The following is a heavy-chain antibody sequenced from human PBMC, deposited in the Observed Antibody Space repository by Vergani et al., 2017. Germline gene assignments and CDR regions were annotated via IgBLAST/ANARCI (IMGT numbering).Heavy chain of an antibody. Sequence: EVQLVESGGGIVKPGGSLRLSCVASGFSFRNAWMNWVRRTPGKGLEYVGRIKSTFDRGTTEYAAAVKGRLTISRYESQNTLFLQMNGLKTENIGVYYCTTDPRDCGDGSCYWLRDHHYYGMDVWGQGTTVTVSS. D-gene: IGHD2-21*01. J-gene: IGHJ6*02. CDR3: TTDPRDCGDGSCYWLRDHHYYGMDV. CDR2: IKSTFDRGTT. V-gene: IGHV3-15*07. CDR1: GFSFRNAW.